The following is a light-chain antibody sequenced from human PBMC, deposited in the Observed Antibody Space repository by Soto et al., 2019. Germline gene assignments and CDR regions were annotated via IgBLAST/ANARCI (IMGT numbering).Light chain of an antibody. V-gene: IGKV2-28*01. CDR2: LGS. Sequence: DIVMTQYPQSLSCTPGEPASISCTSSRSLLHTSGDYYLEWYLQRPGQSTQLLICLGSKRAPGVSDRISGSGSGTDFTLKISRVEAEDVGLYYCMQGSHWPPITFGQGTRLEIK. CDR1: RSLLHTSGDYY. J-gene: IGKJ5*01. CDR3: MQGSHWPPIT.